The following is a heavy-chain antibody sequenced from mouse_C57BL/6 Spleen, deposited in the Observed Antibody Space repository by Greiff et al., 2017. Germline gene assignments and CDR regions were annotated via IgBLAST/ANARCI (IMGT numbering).Heavy chain of an antibody. CDR1: GYTFTDYY. V-gene: IGHV1-26*01. Sequence: EVQLQQSGPELVKPGASVKISCKASGYTFTDYYMNWVKQSHGKSLEWIGDINPNNGGTSYNQKFKGKATLTVDKSSSTAYMELRSLTSEDSAVYYCANLRDSGTFAYWGQGSLVTVSA. CDR2: INPNNGGT. CDR3: ANLRDSGTFAY. J-gene: IGHJ3*01. D-gene: IGHD4-1*01.